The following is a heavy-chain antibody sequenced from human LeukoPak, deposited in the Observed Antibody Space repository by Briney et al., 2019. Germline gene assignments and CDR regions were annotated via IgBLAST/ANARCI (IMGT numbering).Heavy chain of an antibody. D-gene: IGHD6-19*01. J-gene: IGHJ4*02. CDR1: GLTFSSYA. V-gene: IGHV3-23*01. CDR2: ISGSGGST. Sequence: SGGSLRLSCAASGLTFSSYAMSWVRQAPGKGLEWVSAISGSGGSTYYADSVKGRFTISRDNSKNTLFLQMNSLRAEDTAVYYCAKNPSSGWPYYSDYWGQGTLVTVSS. CDR3: AKNPSSGWPYYSDY.